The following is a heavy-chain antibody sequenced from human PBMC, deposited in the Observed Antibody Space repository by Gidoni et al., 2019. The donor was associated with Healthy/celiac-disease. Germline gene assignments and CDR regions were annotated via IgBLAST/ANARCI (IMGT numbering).Heavy chain of an antibody. CDR2: IKSKTDGGTT. CDR3: TTDLFGSDLDY. V-gene: IGHV3-15*01. J-gene: IGHJ4*02. D-gene: IGHD3-10*02. Sequence: EVQLVESGGGVVKPGGSLRLSCAASGFTCSNAWMSWVRQAPGKGLEWVGRIKSKTDGGTTDYAAPVKGRFTISRDDSKNTLYLQMNSLKTEDTAVYYCTTDLFGSDLDYWGQGTLVTVSS. CDR1: GFTCSNAW.